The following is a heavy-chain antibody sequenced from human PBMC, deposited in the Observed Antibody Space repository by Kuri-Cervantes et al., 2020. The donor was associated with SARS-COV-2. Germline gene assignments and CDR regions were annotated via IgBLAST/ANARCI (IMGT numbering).Heavy chain of an antibody. CDR2: TYFRSKWYN. V-gene: IGHV6-1*01. CDR3: ARGAANYYYMDV. CDR1: GDSVSSNSAA. J-gene: IGHJ6*03. D-gene: IGHD3-16*01. Sequence: SCAISGDSVSSNSAAWNWIRQSPSRGLEWLGRTYFRSKWYNDYAVSVKSRITINPDTSKKQFSLQLNSVTPEDTAVYYCARGAANYYYMDVWGKGTTVTVSS.